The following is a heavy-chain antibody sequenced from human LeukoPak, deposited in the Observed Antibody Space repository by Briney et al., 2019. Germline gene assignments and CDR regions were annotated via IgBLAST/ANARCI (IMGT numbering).Heavy chain of an antibody. Sequence: GGSLRLSCAASGFTFSTYWMTWVRQAPGKGLEWVASLNQDGSEKYYVDSVKGRFTISRDNAQKSLYLEMKSLSAKDTAVYNCARAVTSTEGYWGQGTLVTVSS. V-gene: IGHV3-7*03. CDR1: GFTFSTYW. J-gene: IGHJ4*02. CDR2: LNQDGSEK. CDR3: ARAVTSTEGY.